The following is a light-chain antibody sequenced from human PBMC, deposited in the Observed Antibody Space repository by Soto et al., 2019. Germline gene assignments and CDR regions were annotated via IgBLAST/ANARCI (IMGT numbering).Light chain of an antibody. CDR1: QSVSDR. CDR2: AAS. CDR3: QQYADWPKT. V-gene: IGKV3-15*01. J-gene: IGKJ1*01. Sequence: EIVMTPSPDTLSVSPVERATLSCRASQSVSDRVVWYQQKSGQAPSLLIYAASTRAAGVPARFSGSGSGTEFTLTISSLQSEDFAVYFCQQYADWPKTFGQGTKVDI.